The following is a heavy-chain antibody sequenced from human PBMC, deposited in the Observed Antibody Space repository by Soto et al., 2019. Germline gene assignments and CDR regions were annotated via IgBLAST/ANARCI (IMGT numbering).Heavy chain of an antibody. D-gene: IGHD5-18*01. CDR2: ITRDGSST. Sequence: VQLVESGGGLVQPGGSLRLSCAASGFSLSDYWMHWVRQAPGEGLVWLSRITRDGSSTNYADSVKGRFTISRDNAKNTLYLQVNSLRGEDTAVYYCARGANGYYYFDHWGQGTLVTVSS. V-gene: IGHV3-74*01. J-gene: IGHJ4*02. CDR1: GFSLSDYW. CDR3: ARGANGYYYFDH.